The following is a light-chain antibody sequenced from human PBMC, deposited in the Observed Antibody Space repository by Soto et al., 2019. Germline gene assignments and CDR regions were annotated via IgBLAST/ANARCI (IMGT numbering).Light chain of an antibody. CDR2: GAS. CDR1: QSLNSGY. V-gene: IGKV3-20*01. CDR3: QQYGSAPYT. J-gene: IGKJ2*01. Sequence: IVLTQSPGTLSLSPGEGASVSCRASQSLNSGYLAWYQQKPGQAPRLLIYGASSRATGIPDGFSGSRSGTNFTLTFSRLEPEDFALDFCQQYGSAPYTFGQGTKLQIK.